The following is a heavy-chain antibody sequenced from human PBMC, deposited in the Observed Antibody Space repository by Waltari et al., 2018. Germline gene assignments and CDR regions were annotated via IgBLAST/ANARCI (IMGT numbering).Heavy chain of an antibody. D-gene: IGHD5-18*01. Sequence: QLQLQQWGARLLQPSEPLSLTCAVYGGSFSGYYWTWIRQPPGKGLEWIWEINQSGSNNYNPSLKRRVTISVDTSKNQFSRKLSSVTAADTAEYYCARGGTAMLPSGYWGQVTLVTVSP. CDR2: INQSGSN. J-gene: IGHJ4*02. V-gene: IGHV4-34*01. CDR3: ARGGTAMLPSGY. CDR1: GGSFSGYY.